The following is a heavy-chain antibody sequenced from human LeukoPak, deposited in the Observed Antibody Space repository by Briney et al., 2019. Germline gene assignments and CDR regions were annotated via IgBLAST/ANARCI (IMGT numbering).Heavy chain of an antibody. D-gene: IGHD3-3*01. J-gene: IGHJ5*02. CDR1: GFSLSTSGVG. V-gene: IGHV2-5*02. Sequence: SGPTLVNPPQTLTLTCTFSGFSLSTSGVGVGWIRQPPGKALEWLALIYWDDDKRYSPSLKSRLTITKDTSKNQVVLTMTNMDPVDTATYYCAHRLGFWSGHRFDPWGQGTLVTVSS. CDR3: AHRLGFWSGHRFDP. CDR2: IYWDDDK.